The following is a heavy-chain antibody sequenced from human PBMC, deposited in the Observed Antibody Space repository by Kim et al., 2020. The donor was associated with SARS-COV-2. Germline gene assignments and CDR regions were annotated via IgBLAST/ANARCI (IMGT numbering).Heavy chain of an antibody. D-gene: IGHD3-10*01. CDR2: INHSGST. CDR3: ARARYYGSGSYLDY. V-gene: IGHV4-34*01. J-gene: IGHJ4*02. Sequence: SETLSLTCAVYGGSFSGYYWSWIRQPPGKGLEWIGEINHSGSTNYNPSLKSRVTISVDTSKNQFSLKLSSVTAADTAVYYCARARYYGSGSYLDYWGQGTLVTVSS. CDR1: GGSFSGYY.